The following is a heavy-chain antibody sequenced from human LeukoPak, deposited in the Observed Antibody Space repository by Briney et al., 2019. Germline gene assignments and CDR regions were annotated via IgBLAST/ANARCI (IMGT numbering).Heavy chain of an antibody. J-gene: IGHJ4*02. CDR1: GGSISSSSYY. CDR2: IYYSGST. Sequence: SETLSLTCTVSGGSISSSSYYWGWIRRPPGKGLEWIGSIYYSGSTYYNPSLKSRVTMSVDTSKNQFSLKLSSVTAADTAVYYCARDSLGYYDSSGYYDYWGQGTLVTVSS. CDR3: ARDSLGYYDSSGYYDY. D-gene: IGHD3-22*01. V-gene: IGHV4-39*07.